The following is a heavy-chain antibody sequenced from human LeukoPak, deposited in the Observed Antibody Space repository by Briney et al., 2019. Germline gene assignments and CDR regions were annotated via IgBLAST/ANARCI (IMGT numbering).Heavy chain of an antibody. D-gene: IGHD3-22*01. CDR3: ARTLYDSSGLYY. CDR1: GGSISSSNW. CDR2: IYHSGST. V-gene: IGHV4-4*02. Sequence: SETLSLTCAVSGGSISSSNWWSWVRPPPGKGLEWIGEIYHSGSTNYNPSLKSRVTISADKSKNQFSLKLSSVTAADTAVYYCARTLYDSSGLYYWGQGTLVTVSS. J-gene: IGHJ4*02.